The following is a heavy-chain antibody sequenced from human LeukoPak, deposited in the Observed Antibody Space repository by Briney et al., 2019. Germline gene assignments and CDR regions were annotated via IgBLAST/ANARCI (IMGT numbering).Heavy chain of an antibody. Sequence: PSETLSLTCAVYGGSFSGYYWSWIRQPPGKGLEWIGEINHSGSTNYNPSLKSRVTISVDTSKNQFSLKLSSVTAADTAVYYCARVKLGSSSGYYFDYWGQGTLVTVSS. CDR3: ARVKLGSSSGYYFDY. V-gene: IGHV4-34*01. CDR2: INHSGST. D-gene: IGHD6-6*01. CDR1: GGSFSGYY. J-gene: IGHJ4*02.